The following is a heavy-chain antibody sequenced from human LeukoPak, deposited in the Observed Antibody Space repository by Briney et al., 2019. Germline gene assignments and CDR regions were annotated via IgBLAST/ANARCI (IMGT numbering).Heavy chain of an antibody. V-gene: IGHV1-2*02. CDR1: GYTFTGYY. CDR3: ARVQYYASGSYSHYYFDY. Sequence: ASVKVSCKASGYTFTGYYMHWVRQAPGQGLEWMGWISPYSGGTNYTQKFQARVTMTRDTSISTAYMELSRLRSGDTAIYYCARVQYYASGSYSHYYFDYWGQGTLVTVSS. J-gene: IGHJ4*02. D-gene: IGHD3-10*01. CDR2: ISPYSGGT.